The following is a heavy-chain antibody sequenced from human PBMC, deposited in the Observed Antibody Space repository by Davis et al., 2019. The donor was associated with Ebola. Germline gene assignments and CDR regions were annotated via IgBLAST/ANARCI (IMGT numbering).Heavy chain of an antibody. CDR1: GFTFSNYG. CDR3: ARDRPSEALFDQ. V-gene: IGHV3-30*12. CDR2: ISYDGSNK. D-gene: IGHD3-3*02. Sequence: GESLKISCAASGFTFSNYGMHWVRQAPGKGLEWVAVISYDGSNKYYADSVKGRFTISRDNSKNTLYLQMNSLRAEDTAVYYCARDRPSEALFDQWGQGTLVTVSS. J-gene: IGHJ4*02.